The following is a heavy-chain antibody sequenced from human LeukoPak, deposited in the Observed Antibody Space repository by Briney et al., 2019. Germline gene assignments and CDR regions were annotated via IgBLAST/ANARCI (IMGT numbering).Heavy chain of an antibody. CDR2: IWYDGSNK. D-gene: IGHD3/OR15-3a*01. J-gene: IGHJ6*02. V-gene: IGHV3-33*01. CDR1: GFTFSSYG. CDR3: ARERTGHYYYYGMDV. Sequence: GRSLRLSCAASGFTFSSYGMHWVRQAPGKGLEWVAVIWYDGSNKYYADSVKGRFTISRDNSKNTLYLQMNSLRAEDTAVYYCARERTGHYYYYGMDVWGQGTTVTVSS.